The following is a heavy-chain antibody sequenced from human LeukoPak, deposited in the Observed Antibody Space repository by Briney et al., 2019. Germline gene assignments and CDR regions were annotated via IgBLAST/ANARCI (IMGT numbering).Heavy chain of an antibody. CDR2: INHDGST. V-gene: IGHV4-34*01. D-gene: IGHD3-3*01. CDR1: GGSFSGYY. J-gene: IGHJ4*02. Sequence: SETLSLTCTVYGGSFSGYYWSWIRQPPGKGLEWIGEINHDGSTNYNSSLKSRVTISVDTSKKQVFLKLRSVTAADTAVFYCARGLNILYYFDYWGQGSLVTVSS. CDR3: ARGLNILYYFDY.